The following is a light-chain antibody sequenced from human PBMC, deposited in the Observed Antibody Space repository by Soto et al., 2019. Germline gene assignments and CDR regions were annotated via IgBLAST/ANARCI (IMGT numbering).Light chain of an antibody. V-gene: IGKV3-20*01. CDR2: GAS. J-gene: IGKJ5*01. CDR3: QQYGGFPIT. Sequence: EIVLTQSPGTLSLSPGERSTLSCSSSQSVSGRYLAWYQQKPGQAPRLLIYGASSRATGIPDRFSGGGSGTDFTLTISRLEPGDFAVYFCQQYGGFPITFGQGTRLEIK. CDR1: QSVSGRY.